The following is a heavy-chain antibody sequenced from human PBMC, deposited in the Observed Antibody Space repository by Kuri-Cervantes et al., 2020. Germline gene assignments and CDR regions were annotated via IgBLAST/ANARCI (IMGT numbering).Heavy chain of an antibody. CDR1: NYSISSGSY. CDR2: VYYSVST. D-gene: IGHD3-22*01. V-gene: IGHV4-38-2*01. J-gene: IGHJ4*02. CDR3: ARHRGYYYDTSGYYPYYFDY. Sequence: SETLSLTCAISNYSISSGSYWGWIRQPPGKGPEWIGSVYYSVSTYYNPSLKSRVTISVDTSKNHFSLKLSSVTAADTAVYYCARHRGYYYDTSGYYPYYFDYWGQGTLVTVSS.